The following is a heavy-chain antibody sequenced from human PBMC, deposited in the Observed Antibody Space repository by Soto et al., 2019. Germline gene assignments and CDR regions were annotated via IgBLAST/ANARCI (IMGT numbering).Heavy chain of an antibody. V-gene: IGHV6-1*01. CDR1: GDSVSSNSAA. J-gene: IGHJ4*02. CDR3: ARALGSSGWFDY. CDR2: TYYRSKWYN. Sequence: SQTLSLTCAISGDSVSSNSAAWNWIRQSPSRGLEWLGRTYYRSKWYNDYAASEKSRITINPDTSKNQFSLQLNSVTPEDTAVYYCARALGSSGWFDYWGQGTLVTVSS. D-gene: IGHD6-19*01.